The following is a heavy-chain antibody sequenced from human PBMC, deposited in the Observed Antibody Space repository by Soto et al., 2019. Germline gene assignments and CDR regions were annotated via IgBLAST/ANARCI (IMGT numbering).Heavy chain of an antibody. CDR1: GFTFSSYS. CDR3: ARSWDYYYYGMDV. CDR2: ISSSSSYI. Sequence: EVQLVESGGGLVKPGGSLRLSCAASGFTFSSYSMNWVRQAPGKGLEWVSSISSSSSYIYYADSVKGRFTISRDNAKNSRYLQMNSLRAEDTAVYYCARSWDYYYYGMDVWGQGTTDTVSS. J-gene: IGHJ6*02. V-gene: IGHV3-21*01.